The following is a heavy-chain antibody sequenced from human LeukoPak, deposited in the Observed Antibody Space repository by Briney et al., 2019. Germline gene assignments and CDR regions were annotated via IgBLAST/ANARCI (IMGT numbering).Heavy chain of an antibody. J-gene: IGHJ4*02. D-gene: IGHD5-18*01. CDR2: INGDASST. CDR1: GLTLSGYW. CDR3: ARARGNTYGYFEY. V-gene: IGHV3-74*01. Sequence: WGSLRLSCAASGLTLSGYWMHWVRQAPGKGLVWVSRINGDASSTSYADSVKGRFTISRDNAKSTLYLQMNSLRVEDTAVYYCARARGNTYGYFEYWGQGTLVTVSS.